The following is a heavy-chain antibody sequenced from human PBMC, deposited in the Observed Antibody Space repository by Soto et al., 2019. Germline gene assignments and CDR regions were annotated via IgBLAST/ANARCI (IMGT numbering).Heavy chain of an antibody. CDR3: ARDLRTLYGMDV. CDR2: IYSGDTT. V-gene: IGHV3-53*01. CDR1: GFTVSSNY. J-gene: IGHJ6*02. Sequence: EVQLVESGGGLIQPGGSLRLSCAASGFTVSSNYMSWVRQAPGKGLEWVSVIYSGDTTYYADSVKGRCTISRDHSKNTLYLQMTSLRTADTAVDYCARDLRTLYGMDVWGQGNRVTVSS.